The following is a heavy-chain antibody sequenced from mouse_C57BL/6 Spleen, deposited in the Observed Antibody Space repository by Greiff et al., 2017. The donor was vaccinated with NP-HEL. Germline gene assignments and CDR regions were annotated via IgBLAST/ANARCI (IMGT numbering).Heavy chain of an antibody. V-gene: IGHV5-12*01. D-gene: IGHD2-5*01. CDR1: GFTFSDYY. J-gene: IGHJ1*03. Sequence: DVHLVESGGGLVQPGGSLKLSCAASGFTFSDYYMYWVRQTPEQRLEWVAYISNGGGSTYYLDTVKGRFTISRDNAKNTLYLQMSRLKSEDTAMYYCARHYYSNYGGYFDVWGTGTTVTVSS. CDR2: ISNGGGST. CDR3: ARHYYSNYGGYFDV.